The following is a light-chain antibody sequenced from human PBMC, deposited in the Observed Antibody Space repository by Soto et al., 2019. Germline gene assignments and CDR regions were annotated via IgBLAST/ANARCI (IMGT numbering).Light chain of an antibody. CDR1: QTVSSNS. CDR3: QQYGRSPWT. J-gene: IGKJ1*01. V-gene: IGKV3-20*01. CDR2: DVS. Sequence: EIVLTQSPGTLTLSPGERATLSCRASQTVSSNSLAWYQQKAGQAPRVLIFDVSTRATGIPDRFSGSGSGTDFTLTISRLEPEDFAVYYCQQYGRSPWTFGQGTKVEI.